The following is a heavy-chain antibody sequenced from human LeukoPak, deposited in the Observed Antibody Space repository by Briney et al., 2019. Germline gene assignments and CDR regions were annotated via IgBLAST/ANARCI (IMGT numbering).Heavy chain of an antibody. J-gene: IGHJ5*02. CDR1: GGSISSDAYY. V-gene: IGHV4-39*01. D-gene: IGHD3-22*01. CDR3: ATIGTDNSGYHWFDP. CDR2: VYYTGST. Sequence: PSVTLSLTCTVSGGSISSDAYYWAWVRQPPGKGLEWIGIVYYTGSTYYNPSLKSRLIMFVDTSKNQFSLKLSSVTAADTAVYYCATIGTDNSGYHWFDPWGQGTLVTVSS.